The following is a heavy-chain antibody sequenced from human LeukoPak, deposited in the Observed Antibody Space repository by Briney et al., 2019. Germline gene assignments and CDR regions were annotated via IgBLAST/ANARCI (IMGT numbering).Heavy chain of an antibody. CDR3: ARAHSSSWYSLGYYYYYYMDV. V-gene: IGHV3-74*01. D-gene: IGHD6-13*01. CDR1: GFTFSSYW. CDR2: INSDGSST. Sequence: SGGSLRLSCAASGFTFSSYWMHWVRQAPGKGLVWVSRINSDGSSTSYADSVKGRSTISRDNAKNTLYLQMNSLRAEDTAVYYCARAHSSSWYSLGYYYYYYMDVWGKGTTVTVSS. J-gene: IGHJ6*03.